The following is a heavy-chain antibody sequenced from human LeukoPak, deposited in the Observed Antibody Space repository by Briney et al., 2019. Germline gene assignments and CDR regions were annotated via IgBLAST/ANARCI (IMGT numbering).Heavy chain of an antibody. J-gene: IGHJ4*02. CDR2: IKQDGSEK. D-gene: IGHD4-17*01. Sequence: GGSLRLSCAASGFSFSSYPMNWVRQAPGKGLEWVANIKQDGSEKYYVDSVKGRFTISRDNAKNSLYLQMNSLRAEDTAVYYCTVTTDYWGQGTLVTVSS. CDR1: GFSFSSYP. CDR3: TVTTDY. V-gene: IGHV3-7*02.